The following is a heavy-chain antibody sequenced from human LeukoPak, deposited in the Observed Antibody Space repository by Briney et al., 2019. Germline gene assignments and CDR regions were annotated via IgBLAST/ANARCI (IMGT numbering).Heavy chain of an antibody. CDR1: GYTFTSYG. CDR2: ISAYNGNT. J-gene: IGHJ3*02. Sequence: ASVKVSCKSSGYTFTSYGISWVRQAPGQGLEWMGWISAYNGNTNYAQKLQGRVTMTTDTSTSTAYMELRSLRSDDTAVYYCARDGHRRYHYDSSGREDAFDIWGQGTMVTVSS. V-gene: IGHV1-18*01. CDR3: ARDGHRRYHYDSSGREDAFDI. D-gene: IGHD3-22*01.